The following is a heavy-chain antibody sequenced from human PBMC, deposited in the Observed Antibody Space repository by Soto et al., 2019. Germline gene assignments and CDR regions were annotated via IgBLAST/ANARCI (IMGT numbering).Heavy chain of an antibody. Sequence: SETLSLTCTVSGGSISSSSYYWGWIRQPPGKGLEWIGSIYYSGSTYYNPSLKSRVTISVDTSKNQFSLKLSSVTAADTAVYYCARFFLGSRDAFDIWGQGTMVTVSS. CDR3: ARFFLGSRDAFDI. V-gene: IGHV4-39*01. CDR2: IYYSGST. D-gene: IGHD3-10*01. CDR1: GGSISSSSYY. J-gene: IGHJ3*02.